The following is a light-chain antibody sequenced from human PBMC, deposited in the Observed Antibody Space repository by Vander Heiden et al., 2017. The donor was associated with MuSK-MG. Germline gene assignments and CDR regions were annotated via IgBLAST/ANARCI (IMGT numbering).Light chain of an antibody. CDR3: CSDGGGNTLL. CDR2: EVT. CDR1: SSDVGNCNL. V-gene: IGLV2-23*02. J-gene: IGLJ2*01. Sequence: QSDLTQPASVSASPGQSHTISCTGTSSDVGNCNLVSLYQHSPGDAHNLIIYEVTKRPAGVSDRFSGSKSGTTASLTISGLQTEDEADYHCCSDGGGNTLLFGGGTKVTVL.